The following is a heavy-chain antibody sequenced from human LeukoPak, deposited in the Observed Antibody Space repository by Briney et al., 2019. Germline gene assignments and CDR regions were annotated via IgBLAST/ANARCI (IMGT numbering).Heavy chain of an antibody. J-gene: IGHJ4*02. V-gene: IGHV4-59*01. CDR2: IYYSGST. Sequence: PSETLSLTCTVSGGSISSYYWSWIRQPPGKGREWIGYIYYSGSTNYNPSLKSRVTISVDTSKNQFSLKLSSVTAADTAVYYCARGGDSGYDYLDYWGQGTLVTVSS. CDR3: ARGGDSGYDYLDY. CDR1: GGSISSYY. D-gene: IGHD5-12*01.